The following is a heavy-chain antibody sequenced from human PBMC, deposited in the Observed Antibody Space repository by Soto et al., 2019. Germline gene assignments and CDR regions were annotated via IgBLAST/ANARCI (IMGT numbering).Heavy chain of an antibody. CDR1: GFSLTTSGVG. CDR3: THRRLGSPSEAMDV. Sequence: QITLKESGPTLVKPTQTLTLTCTFSGFSLTTSGVGVGWIRQPPGKALEWLAFIYWDDDKRYGPSLKTRLTIIKDTSKNQVVLTMTNVDPVDTATYYCTHRRLGSPSEAMDVWGQGTTVTVSS. V-gene: IGHV2-5*05. CDR2: IYWDDDK. J-gene: IGHJ6*02. D-gene: IGHD1-26*01.